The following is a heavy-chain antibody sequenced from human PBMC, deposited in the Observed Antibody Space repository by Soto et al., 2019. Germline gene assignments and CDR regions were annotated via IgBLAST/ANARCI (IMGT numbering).Heavy chain of an antibody. V-gene: IGHV1-18*01. J-gene: IGHJ4*02. Sequence: QVQLVQSGAEVKKPGASVKVSCKASGYTFTSYGISWVRQAPGQGLEWMGWISAYNGNTNYAQKLQGRVTMTTDTHTSTAYTELRSLRSDDTALYYCARDERHITGTPRGNRLFDYWGQGTLVTVS. D-gene: IGHD1-20*01. CDR3: ARDERHITGTPRGNRLFDY. CDR1: GYTFTSYG. CDR2: ISAYNGNT.